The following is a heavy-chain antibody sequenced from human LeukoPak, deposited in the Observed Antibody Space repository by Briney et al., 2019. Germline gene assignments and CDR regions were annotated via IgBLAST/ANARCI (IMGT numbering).Heavy chain of an antibody. V-gene: IGHV3-23*01. CDR1: GFTFGTYA. CDR3: AKDTSYRVGYGMDV. J-gene: IGHJ6*02. D-gene: IGHD1-26*01. CDR2: IGGSGGST. Sequence: GGSLRLSCAASGFTFGTYAMNWVRQAPGKGLEWVSGIGGSGGSTYSADSVKGRFTISRDNSNNTLYLQMNSLRAADTAVYYCAKDTSYRVGYGMDVWGQGTTVTVSS.